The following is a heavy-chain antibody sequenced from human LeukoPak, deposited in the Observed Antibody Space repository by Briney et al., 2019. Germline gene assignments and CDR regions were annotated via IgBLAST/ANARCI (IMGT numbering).Heavy chain of an antibody. CDR1: GYTFNGHY. V-gene: IGHV1-2*02. Sequence: ASVKVSCKASGYTFNGHYMHWIRQAPGQGLEWMGWINPDSGDTNYAQKFQGRITMTRDTSISTAYMELGRLRYDDTAVYYCVRDRYCTGGYRYGGAVDPWGQGTLVTVSS. CDR3: VRDRYCTGGYRYGGAVDP. CDR2: INPDSGDT. D-gene: IGHD2-8*02. J-gene: IGHJ5*02.